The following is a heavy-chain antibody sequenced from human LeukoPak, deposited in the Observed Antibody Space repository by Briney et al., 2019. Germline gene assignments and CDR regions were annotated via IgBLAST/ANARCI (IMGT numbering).Heavy chain of an antibody. D-gene: IGHD2-2*01. J-gene: IGHJ3*02. CDR2: ISAYTGNT. V-gene: IGHV1-18*01. Sequence: ASVKVSCKASGNTFTSYGISWVRQAPGQGLEWMRWISAYTGNTNYAQKLQGRVTMTRDTSISTAYMELSRLRSDDTAVYYCARDGGGLYCSSTSCPSDAFDIWGQGTMVTVSS. CDR3: ARDGGGLYCSSTSCPSDAFDI. CDR1: GNTFTSYG.